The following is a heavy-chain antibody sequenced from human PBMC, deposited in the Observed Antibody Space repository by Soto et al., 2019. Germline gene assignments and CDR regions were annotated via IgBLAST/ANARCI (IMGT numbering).Heavy chain of an antibody. V-gene: IGHV4-59*01. CDR2: IYYTGNT. CDR1: GGSIVDYY. CDR3: ARDVNRWELRGFFDP. D-gene: IGHD1-7*01. J-gene: IGHJ5*02. Sequence: SETLSLTCSVSGGSIVDYYWSWIRQPPGKGLEWIGFIYYTGNTRYNPSLGSRVTISLDTSKHQFSLKLTSATAAATAFYYCARDVNRWELRGFFDPWGRGALVTVSS.